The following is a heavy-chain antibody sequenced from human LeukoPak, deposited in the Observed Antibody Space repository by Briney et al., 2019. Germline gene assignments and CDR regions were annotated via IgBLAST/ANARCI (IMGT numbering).Heavy chain of an antibody. CDR3: GRFGYEAAVDL. CDR2: IEPAGSDT. V-gene: IGHV3-7*01. D-gene: IGHD6-13*01. Sequence: GGSLRLSCAASGFTFSTYWMTWVRLAPGKGLEWEANIEPAGSDTYYVAPVKGRFTIFRDNAKNLLYLQMNDLRADDTAVYSCGRFGYEAAVDLWGQGTLVAVS. CDR1: GFTFSTYW. J-gene: IGHJ5*02.